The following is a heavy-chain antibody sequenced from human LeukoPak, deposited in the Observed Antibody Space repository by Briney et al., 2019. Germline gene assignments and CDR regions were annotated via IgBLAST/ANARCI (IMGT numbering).Heavy chain of an antibody. D-gene: IGHD2-15*01. J-gene: IGHJ4*02. CDR2: INKDGSEK. CDR1: GFTFSNYW. CDR3: ARRYCSGGSCYSVDY. Sequence: GGSLGLSCAASGFTFSNYWMSWVRQAPGKGLEWVANINKDGSEKYYVDSLTGRVTISRDNAKNSLYLQMNSLRAEDTAVYYCARRYCSGGSCYSVDYWGQGTLVTVSS. V-gene: IGHV3-7*01.